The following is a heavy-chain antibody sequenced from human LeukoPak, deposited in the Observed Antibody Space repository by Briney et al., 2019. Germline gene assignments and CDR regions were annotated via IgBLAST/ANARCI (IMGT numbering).Heavy chain of an antibody. CDR3: ARSGIAAAGTSFDI. CDR1: GGTFSSYA. Sequence: GSSVKVSCKASGGTFSSYAISWVRQAPGQGLEWMGGIIPIFGTANYAQKFQGRVTITADESTSTAYMELSSPRSEDTAVYYCARSGIAAAGTSFDIWGQGTMVTVSS. D-gene: IGHD6-13*01. V-gene: IGHV1-69*01. CDR2: IIPIFGTA. J-gene: IGHJ3*02.